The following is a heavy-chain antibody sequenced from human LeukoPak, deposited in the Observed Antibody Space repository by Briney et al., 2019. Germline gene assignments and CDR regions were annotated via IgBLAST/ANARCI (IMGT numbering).Heavy chain of an antibody. CDR3: AGGPSEMATRIDY. CDR1: GGSISSYY. J-gene: IGHJ4*02. Sequence: SETLSLTCTVSGGSISSYYWSWIRQPPGKGLEWIGYIYYSGSTNYNPSLKSRVTISVDTSKNQFSLKLSSVAAADTAVYYCAGGPSEMATRIDYWGQGTLVTVSS. V-gene: IGHV4-59*08. CDR2: IYYSGST. D-gene: IGHD5-24*01.